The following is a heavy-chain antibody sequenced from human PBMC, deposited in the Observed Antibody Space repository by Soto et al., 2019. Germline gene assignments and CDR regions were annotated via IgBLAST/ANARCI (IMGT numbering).Heavy chain of an antibody. D-gene: IGHD6-19*01. J-gene: IGHJ4*02. V-gene: IGHV4-61*08. CDR1: DDSFRGAEYY. CDR3: ARGPAYIDGWRTFDL. Sequence: SETLSLTCTVSDDSFRGAEYYWGWIRQPLGKGPEWIGYTYYNGDTKYNPALRSRVTMSEDTSKNQFSLRLSSVTAADTAVYFCARGPAYIDGWRTFDLWGRGILVTV. CDR2: TYYNGDT.